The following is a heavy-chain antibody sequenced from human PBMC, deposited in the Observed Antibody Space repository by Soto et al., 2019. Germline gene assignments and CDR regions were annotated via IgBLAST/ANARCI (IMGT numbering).Heavy chain of an antibody. J-gene: IGHJ6*02. Sequence: QVQLVQSGAEVKKPGASVKVSCKASGYTFTSYGISWVRQAPGQGLEWMGWTSAYKGNTNYAQKLQGRVTMTTDTXTXTAYRELRSLRSDDTAVYYCARRQWLVGGYYYGMDVWGQGTTVTVSS. CDR2: TSAYKGNT. CDR3: ARRQWLVGGYYYGMDV. CDR1: GYTFTSYG. D-gene: IGHD6-19*01. V-gene: IGHV1-18*01.